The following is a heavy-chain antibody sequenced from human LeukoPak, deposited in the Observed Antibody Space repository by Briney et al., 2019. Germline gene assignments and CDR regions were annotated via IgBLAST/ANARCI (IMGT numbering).Heavy chain of an antibody. Sequence: RGSLRLSCAASGFTFSSYAMSWVRQAPGKGLEWVSAISGSGGSTYYADSVKGRFTISRDNSKNTLYLQMNSLRAEDTAVYYCAKNFLREVVRGVIIPYFDYWGQGTLVTVSS. CDR2: ISGSGGST. CDR1: GFTFSSYA. D-gene: IGHD3-10*01. J-gene: IGHJ4*02. V-gene: IGHV3-23*01. CDR3: AKNFLREVVRGVIIPYFDY.